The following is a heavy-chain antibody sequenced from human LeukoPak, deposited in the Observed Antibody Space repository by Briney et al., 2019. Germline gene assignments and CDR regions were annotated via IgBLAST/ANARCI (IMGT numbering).Heavy chain of an antibody. V-gene: IGHV4-34*01. CDR2: INHSGST. CDR3: ARHRDGYSYPIDH. CDR1: GGSFSGHY. D-gene: IGHD5-24*01. J-gene: IGHJ4*02. Sequence: SETLSLTCAVYGGSFSGHYWSWIRQPPGKGLEWIGEINHSGSTNYNPSLESRVTISVDTSKNQFSLKLNSVTAADTAVYYCARHRDGYSYPIDHWGQGTLVTVSS.